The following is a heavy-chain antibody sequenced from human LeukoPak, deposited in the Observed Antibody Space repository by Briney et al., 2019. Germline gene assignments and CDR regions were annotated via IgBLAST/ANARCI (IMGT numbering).Heavy chain of an antibody. CDR1: GFTFSGSA. Sequence: GGSLRLSCAASGFTFSGSAMHWVRQASGKGLEWVGRIRSKANSYATAYAASVKGRFTISRDDSKNTAYLQMNSLKIEDTAVYYCIAYCGGDCYSGPFWQDYWGQGTLVTVSS. D-gene: IGHD2-21*02. J-gene: IGHJ4*02. CDR2: IRSKANSYAT. CDR3: IAYCGGDCYSGPFWQDY. V-gene: IGHV3-73*01.